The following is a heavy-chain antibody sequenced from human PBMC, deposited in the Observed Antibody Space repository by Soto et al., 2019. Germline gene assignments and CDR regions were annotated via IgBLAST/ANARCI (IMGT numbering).Heavy chain of an antibody. J-gene: IGHJ5*01. V-gene: IGHV2-5*02. CDR1: GFSLSTHGVG. CDR2: IYWDDDK. CDR3: AHAMLYCTGGSCSTWFDS. Sequence: QITLKESGPTLVKPTQTLTLTCTFSGFSLSTHGVGVGWXXXXXXKALEWLALIYWDDDKRYSASLNSRLTITKXTSKNQVVXTXXNVDPVDTATYYCAHAMLYCTGGSCSTWFDSWGPGTLVTVSS. D-gene: IGHD2-15*01.